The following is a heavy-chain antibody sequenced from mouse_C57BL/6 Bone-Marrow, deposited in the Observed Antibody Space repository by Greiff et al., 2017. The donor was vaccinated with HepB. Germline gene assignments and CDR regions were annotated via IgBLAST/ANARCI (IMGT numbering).Heavy chain of an antibody. CDR3: VRPNYYGSHWYFDV. CDR1: GFTFNTYA. V-gene: IGHV10-3*01. J-gene: IGHJ1*03. D-gene: IGHD1-1*01. CDR2: IRSKSSNYAT. Sequence: EVQLQESGGGLVQPKGSLKLSCAASGFTFNTYAMHWVRQAPGKGLEWVARIRSKSSNYATYYADSVKDRFTISRDDSQSMLYLQMNNLKTEDTAMYYCVRPNYYGSHWYFDVWGTGTTVTVSS.